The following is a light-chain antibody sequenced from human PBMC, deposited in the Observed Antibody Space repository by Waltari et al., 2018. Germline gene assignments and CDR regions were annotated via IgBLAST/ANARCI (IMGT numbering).Light chain of an antibody. CDR1: SSNVENYNL. Sequence: QSALTQPAPVSGSPGQSITTSCTGTSSNVENYNLVSWYQHRPGKAPKLLIYEVSQRPAGIFIRFAGSTTGNTASVTFSGRQAENECDYYYCSLAGGNNFEVIFGGGTRLTVL. CDR2: EVS. CDR3: CSLAGGNNFEVI. J-gene: IGLJ2*01. V-gene: IGLV2-23*02.